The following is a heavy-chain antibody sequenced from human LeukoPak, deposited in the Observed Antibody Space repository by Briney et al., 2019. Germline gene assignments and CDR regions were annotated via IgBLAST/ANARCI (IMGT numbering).Heavy chain of an antibody. D-gene: IGHD4-11*01. Sequence: PGGSLRLSCAASGFTFTTYWMNWIRQAPGRGLQWVANIKVDGSEKYYVDSVKGRFTISRDNAKNSLYLQMNSLRAEDTAVYYCAKTPSSYSNAPFDYWGQGTLVTVSS. J-gene: IGHJ4*02. CDR3: AKTPSSYSNAPFDY. V-gene: IGHV3-7*03. CDR2: IKVDGSEK. CDR1: GFTFTTYW.